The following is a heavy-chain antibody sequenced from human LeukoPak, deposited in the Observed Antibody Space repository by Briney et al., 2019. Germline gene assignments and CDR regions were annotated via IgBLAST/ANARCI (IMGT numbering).Heavy chain of an antibody. CDR3: ARGANIVVVVAATLPDYYFDY. CDR1: GGSFSGYY. D-gene: IGHD2-15*01. J-gene: IGHJ4*02. CDR2: INHSGST. Sequence: SETLSLTCAVYGGSFSGYYWSWIRQPPGKGLEWIGEINHSGSTNYNPSLKSRVTISVDTSKNQFSLKLSSVTAADTAVYYCARGANIVVVVAATLPDYYFDYWGQGTLVTVSS. V-gene: IGHV4-34*01.